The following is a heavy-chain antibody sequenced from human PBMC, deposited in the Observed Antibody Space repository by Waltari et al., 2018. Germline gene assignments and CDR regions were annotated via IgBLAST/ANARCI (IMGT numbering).Heavy chain of an antibody. CDR3: ARRTIWFGELFAFDI. CDR1: GGSFSGYH. D-gene: IGHD3-10*01. CDR2: INHSGST. Sequence: QVQLQQWGAGLLKPSETLSLTCAVYGGSFSGYHWSWIRQPPGKGLEWIGEINHSGSTNYNPSLKSRVTISVDTSKNQFSLKLSSVTAADTAVYYCARRTIWFGELFAFDIWGQGTMVTVSS. J-gene: IGHJ3*02. V-gene: IGHV4-34*01.